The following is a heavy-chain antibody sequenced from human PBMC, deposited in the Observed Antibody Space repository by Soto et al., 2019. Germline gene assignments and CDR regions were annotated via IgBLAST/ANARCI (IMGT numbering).Heavy chain of an antibody. D-gene: IGHD3-9*01. Sequence: QVQLQESGPGLVQPSGTLSLTCAVSGGSIISSNWWNWVRQPPGKGLEWIGEIYHSGSTYYKPSLKTPAAMSVDTSKNQFSLKLTSATAADTAVYYCARRDWSGSTSHFYFDYWGQGALVTVSS. CDR1: GGSIISSNW. J-gene: IGHJ4*02. CDR3: ARRDWSGSTSHFYFDY. CDR2: IYHSGST. V-gene: IGHV4-4*02.